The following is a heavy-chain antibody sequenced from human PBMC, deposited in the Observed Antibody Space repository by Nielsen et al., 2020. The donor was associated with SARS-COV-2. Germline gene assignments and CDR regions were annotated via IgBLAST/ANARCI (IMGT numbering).Heavy chain of an antibody. J-gene: IGHJ5*02. CDR1: GYTFTSYG. D-gene: IGHD2-15*01. CDR2: ISAYNGNT. V-gene: IGHV1-18*04. CDR3: ARDLYCSGGSCYSGDWFDP. Sequence: ASVKVSCKASGYTFTSYGISWVRQAPGQGLEWMGWISAYNGNTNYAQKLQGRVTMTTDTSTSTAYMELSSLRSEDTAVYYCARDLYCSGGSCYSGDWFDPWGQGTLVTVSS.